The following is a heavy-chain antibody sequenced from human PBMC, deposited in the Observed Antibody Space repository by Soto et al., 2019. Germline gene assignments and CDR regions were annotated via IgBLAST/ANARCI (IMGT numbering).Heavy chain of an antibody. Sequence: ASVKVSCKTSGYTFTSYSIHWVRQAPGQRPEWMGWINTANGNTKYSQKFQGRVTITRDRSATTASMELNSLRSEDTAVYSCAREFADTMIRSRYGMDVWGQGTTVTVSS. V-gene: IGHV1-3*04. CDR2: INTANGNT. CDR1: GYTFTSYS. D-gene: IGHD3-10*01. CDR3: AREFADTMIRSRYGMDV. J-gene: IGHJ6*02.